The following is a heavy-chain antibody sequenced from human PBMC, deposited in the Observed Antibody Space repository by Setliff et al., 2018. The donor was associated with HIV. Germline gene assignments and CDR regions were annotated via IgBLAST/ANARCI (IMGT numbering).Heavy chain of an antibody. J-gene: IGHJ3*02. Sequence: SVKVSCKAAGVTLSSYAISWVRQAPGQGLEWMGGIIPIFCTANYAQKFQGRVTITTDESSSTAYMELSSLRSEDTAVYYCARVGYCDSSGYGVAFGIWGHGTMVTVSS. V-gene: IGHV1-69*05. CDR1: GVTLSSYA. D-gene: IGHD3-22*01. CDR3: ARVGYCDSSGYGVAFGI. CDR2: IIPIFCTA.